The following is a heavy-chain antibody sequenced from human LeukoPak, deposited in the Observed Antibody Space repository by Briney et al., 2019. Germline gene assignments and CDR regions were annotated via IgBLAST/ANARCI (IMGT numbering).Heavy chain of an antibody. CDR2: IYPGDYDT. CDR3: AISTSPLVGMDV. J-gene: IGHJ6*02. D-gene: IGHD2-2*01. V-gene: IGHV5-51*01. Sequence: GESLKISCKGSGYSFTSYWIGWVPQLPGKGLEWMGIIYPGDYDTRYSRSFQGQVTISADKSISTADQQWSSLKASDTAMYYCAISTSPLVGMDVWRQGTTVTVSS. CDR1: GYSFTSYW.